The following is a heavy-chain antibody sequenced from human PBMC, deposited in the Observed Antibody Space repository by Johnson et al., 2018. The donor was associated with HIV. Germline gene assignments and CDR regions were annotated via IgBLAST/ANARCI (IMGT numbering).Heavy chain of an antibody. CDR3: ARGQYGGNSNAGDGFDI. CDR1: GFTFRDYD. Sequence: QVLLVESGGGLVKPGGSLRLSCAASGFTFRDYDMSWNRQAPGKGLEWISYISSTSSTIDYVDSVKGRFTVSRDNAKNSLYLQMNSLRAEDTAVYYCARGQYGGNSNAGDGFDIWGQGTMVTVSS. D-gene: IGHD4-23*01. J-gene: IGHJ3*02. V-gene: IGHV3-11*04. CDR2: ISSTSSTI.